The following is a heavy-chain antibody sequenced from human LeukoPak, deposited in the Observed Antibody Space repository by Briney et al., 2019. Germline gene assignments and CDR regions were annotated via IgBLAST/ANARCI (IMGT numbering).Heavy chain of an antibody. J-gene: IGHJ4*02. CDR3: ARDNGGCSGGRCYPFDY. CDR2: IYYSGST. CDR1: GGSISSYY. D-gene: IGHD2-15*01. V-gene: IGHV4-59*01. Sequence: SETLSLTCTVSGGSISSYYWSWIRQPPGKGLEWIGYIYYSGSTNYNPSLKSRVTISVDTSKNQFSLKLSSVTAADTAVYYCARDNGGCSGGRCYPFDYWGQGTLVTVSS.